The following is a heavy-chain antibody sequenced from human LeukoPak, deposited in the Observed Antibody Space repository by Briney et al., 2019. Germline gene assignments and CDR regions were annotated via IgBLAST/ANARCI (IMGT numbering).Heavy chain of an antibody. J-gene: IGHJ5*02. Sequence: SETLSLTCTVAGGSLSSYYGRWVRQPPGKGLEWVGSMYYSGSTNYNPSLKSRVTISVDTSNTQFSLRLRFVTAAATAVYYCARDSGTTGEVKFDPWGQGTLVTVSS. CDR3: ARDSGTTGEVKFDP. V-gene: IGHV4-59*12. D-gene: IGHD3-10*01. CDR2: MYYSGST. CDR1: GGSLSSYY.